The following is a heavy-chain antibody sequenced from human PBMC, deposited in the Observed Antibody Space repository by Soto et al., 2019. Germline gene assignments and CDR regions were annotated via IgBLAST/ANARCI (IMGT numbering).Heavy chain of an antibody. Sequence: PGGSLKLSCTSSGFTLSGYWVHWVRQAPGKGLMWVSRIDHEGSGTSYADSVKGRFTISRDNAKNTAFLQMNSLTSEDTAVYSCGSVFEIWGQGT. CDR2: IDHEGSGT. J-gene: IGHJ4*02. D-gene: IGHD3-9*01. V-gene: IGHV3-74*01. CDR1: GFTLSGYW. CDR3: GSVFEI.